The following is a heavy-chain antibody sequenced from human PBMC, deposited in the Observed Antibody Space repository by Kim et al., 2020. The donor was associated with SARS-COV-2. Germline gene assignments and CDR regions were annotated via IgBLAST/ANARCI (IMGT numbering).Heavy chain of an antibody. CDR3: AKQGGVREWLVRGYYFDY. CDR2: ISSSGSTI. D-gene: IGHD6-19*01. Sequence: GGSLRLSCAASGFTFSDYYMSWIRQAPGKGLEWVSYISSSGSTIYYADSVKGRFTISRDNAKNSLYLQMNSLRAEDTAVYYCAKQGGVREWLVRGYYFDYWGQGTLVTVSS. V-gene: IGHV3-11*01. J-gene: IGHJ4*02. CDR1: GFTFSDYY.